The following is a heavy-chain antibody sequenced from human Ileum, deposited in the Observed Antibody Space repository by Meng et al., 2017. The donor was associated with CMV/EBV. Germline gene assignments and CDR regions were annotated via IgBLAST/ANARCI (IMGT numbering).Heavy chain of an antibody. CDR2: IYYSGIT. CDR1: CDSIRSSGYY. V-gene: IGHV4-39*07. CDR3: ARGPSVVLFDY. Sequence: QLRRQESGPGLWKPTVTLSLICTVACDSIRSSGYYWGWIRQPPGKGLEWIGTIYYSGITYYTPSLKSRVIISLDTSKNHFSLKLSSVTAADTAVYYCARGPSVVLFDYWGQGTLVTVSS. J-gene: IGHJ4*02. D-gene: IGHD2-21*01.